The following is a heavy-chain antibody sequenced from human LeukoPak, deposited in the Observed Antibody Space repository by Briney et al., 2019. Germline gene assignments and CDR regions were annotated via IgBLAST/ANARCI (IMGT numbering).Heavy chain of an antibody. Sequence: ASVKVSCKASGYTFTSYYIHWERHAPGQGLEWMGIITPSSGSTSYAQKFQGRVTMTRDTSTSTFYMELRSLRSEDTAVYYCARDSGDYDDNSGYCDYWGQGTLVTVSS. CDR2: ITPSSGST. D-gene: IGHD3-22*01. CDR3: ARDSGDYDDNSGYCDY. J-gene: IGHJ4*02. CDR1: GYTFTSYY. V-gene: IGHV1-46*01.